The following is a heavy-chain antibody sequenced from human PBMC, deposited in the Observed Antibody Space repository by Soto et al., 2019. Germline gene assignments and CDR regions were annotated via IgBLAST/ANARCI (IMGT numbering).Heavy chain of an antibody. J-gene: IGHJ5*02. V-gene: IGHV3-7*01. CDR3: ARDLDYYYDSSGYYYNWFDP. CDR1: GFSFSDYW. CDR2: IDQGGGEK. D-gene: IGHD3-22*01. Sequence: GGSLRLSCAASGFSFSDYWMAWVRQAPGKGLEWVANIDQGGGEKHYADSVKGRFTISRDNAKNSLYLQMNSLRDEDTAVYYCARDLDYYYDSSGYYYNWFDPWGQGTLVTVSS.